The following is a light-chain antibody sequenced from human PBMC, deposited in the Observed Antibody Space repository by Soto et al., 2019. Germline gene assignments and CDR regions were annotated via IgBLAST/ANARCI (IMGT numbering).Light chain of an antibody. CDR1: SSNIGAGYD. CDR3: QSDDSSLGGSHVV. J-gene: IGLJ2*01. V-gene: IGLV1-40*01. CDR2: GNS. Sequence: QSVLTQPPSVSGAQGQRVTISCTGSSSNIGAGYDVHWYQQLPGTSPKLLIYGNSNRPSGVPDRFSGSKSGTSASLAITGLQAADEADYYCQSDDSSLGGSHVVFGGGTKLAVL.